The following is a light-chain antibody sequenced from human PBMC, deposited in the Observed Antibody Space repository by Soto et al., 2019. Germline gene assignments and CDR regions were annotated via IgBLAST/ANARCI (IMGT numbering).Light chain of an antibody. CDR1: QSISNW. CDR2: KAS. V-gene: IGKV1-5*03. Sequence: DIQMTQSPSTLSASVGDRVTITCRASQSISNWLAWYQQKPGKAPNLLIYKASSLGSGVPSRFSGSGSGTEFTLTISSLQPDDFATYYCQYYNSYSQTFGQGTKLEIK. J-gene: IGKJ1*01. CDR3: QYYNSYSQT.